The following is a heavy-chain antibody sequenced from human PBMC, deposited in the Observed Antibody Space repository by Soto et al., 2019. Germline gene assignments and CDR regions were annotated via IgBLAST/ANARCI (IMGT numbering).Heavy chain of an antibody. CDR2: MNPHSGNT. Sequence: QVQLGQSGAEVKKPGASVKVSCKASGYTFTIYDINWVRQATGQGLEWMGGMNPHSGNTGYAQKFQGRVTMTSNTSISTAYMELSSLRSEDTAVYYCARGSGRYYDRSGYYHNCFDPWGQGTLVTVSS. V-gene: IGHV1-8*01. CDR1: GYTFTIYD. D-gene: IGHD3-22*01. CDR3: ARGSGRYYDRSGYYHNCFDP. J-gene: IGHJ5*02.